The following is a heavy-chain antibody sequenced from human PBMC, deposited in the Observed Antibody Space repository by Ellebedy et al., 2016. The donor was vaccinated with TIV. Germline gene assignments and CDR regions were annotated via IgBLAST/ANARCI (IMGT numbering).Heavy chain of an antibody. V-gene: IGHV3-23*01. CDR3: AKSFDIVGEDQ. Sequence: GESLKISCAVSGFSFSNYNMNWVRQIPGKGLEWVSTITGSGASIYYADSVKGLFTISRDNSKNTVFLEMNSLRAEDTAIYYCAKSFDIVGEDQWGQGTLVTVSS. CDR2: ITGSGASI. CDR1: GFSFSNYN. J-gene: IGHJ4*02. D-gene: IGHD5-12*01.